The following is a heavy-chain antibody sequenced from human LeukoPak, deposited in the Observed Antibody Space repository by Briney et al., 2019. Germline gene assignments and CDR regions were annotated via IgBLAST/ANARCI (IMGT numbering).Heavy chain of an antibody. CDR1: GFTFTSYA. V-gene: IGHV3-23*01. CDR3: AKDVSGWPRYYFDY. CDR2: VSDGGGST. D-gene: IGHD6-19*01. Sequence: GGSLRLSCAASGFTFTSYAMGWVRQAPGKGLEWVSSVSDGGGSTYYADSVKGRFTLSRDNSKNTLYLQKNSLRAEDTAVYYCAKDVSGWPRYYFDYWGQGTLVTVSS. J-gene: IGHJ4*02.